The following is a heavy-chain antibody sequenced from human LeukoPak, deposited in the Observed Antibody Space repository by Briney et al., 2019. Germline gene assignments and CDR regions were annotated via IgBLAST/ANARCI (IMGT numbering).Heavy chain of an antibody. V-gene: IGHV1-18*01. D-gene: IGHD6-13*01. J-gene: IGHJ4*02. CDR2: INTYNGNT. CDR1: GYTFTSYG. Sequence: ASVKVSCKASGYTFTSYGISWVRQAPGQGLEWMGWINTYNGNTNYAQTFQGRVTMTTDTSTNTAYMELRSLRSDDAAVYYCARALYSSNWYITSQMEAYFDFWGQGTLVTVSS. CDR3: ARALYSSNWYITSQMEAYFDF.